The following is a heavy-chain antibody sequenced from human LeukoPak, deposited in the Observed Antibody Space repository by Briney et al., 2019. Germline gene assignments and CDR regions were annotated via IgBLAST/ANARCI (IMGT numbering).Heavy chain of an antibody. CDR3: ARNVGWYSHDS. CDR1: GDSLSSHY. D-gene: IGHD6-19*01. Sequence: PSETLSLTCTVSGDSLSSHYWSWIRQPPGKGLEWIEYIYGSGSTHYDPSLRSRVTISEDTSKNQFSLKLTSVTAADTAVYYCARNVGWYSHDSWGQGTLVTVSS. CDR2: IYGSGST. V-gene: IGHV4-59*08. J-gene: IGHJ4*02.